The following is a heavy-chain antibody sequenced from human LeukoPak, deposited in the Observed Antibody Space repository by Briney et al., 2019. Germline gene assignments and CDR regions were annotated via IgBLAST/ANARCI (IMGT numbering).Heavy chain of an antibody. Sequence: GGSLSLSCAASGFPFSSYGMHWVRQAPGKGLEWVAFIRYDGSNKYYADSVKGRFTISRDNSKNTLYLQMNSLRAEDTAVYYCAEGGERWLQPVVFDYWGQGTLVTVSS. CDR1: GFPFSSYG. V-gene: IGHV3-30*02. CDR2: IRYDGSNK. CDR3: AEGGERWLQPVVFDY. D-gene: IGHD5-24*01. J-gene: IGHJ4*02.